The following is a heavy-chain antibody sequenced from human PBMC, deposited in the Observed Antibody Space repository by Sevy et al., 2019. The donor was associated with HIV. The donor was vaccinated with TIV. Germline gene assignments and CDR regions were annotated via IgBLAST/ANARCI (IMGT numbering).Heavy chain of an antibody. Sequence: GGSLRLSCAASGFTFSNSAMSWVRQAPGKGLEWVAAISDSGGFKFHADSVKGRFTISRDNSKNTLFLKMNSLRVDDTAIYYCAKGGMRDGYSYDYWGQGTLVTVSS. V-gene: IGHV3-23*01. CDR2: ISDSGGFK. D-gene: IGHD5-18*01. CDR1: GFTFSNSA. CDR3: AKGGMRDGYSYDY. J-gene: IGHJ4*02.